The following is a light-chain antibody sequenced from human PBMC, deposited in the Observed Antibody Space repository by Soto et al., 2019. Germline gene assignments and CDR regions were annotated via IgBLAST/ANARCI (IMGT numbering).Light chain of an antibody. CDR1: ESVRSS. CDR2: GAS. V-gene: IGKV3-15*01. CDR3: QQYNNWPPIT. J-gene: IGKJ5*01. Sequence: AQSPFALSLSTGERATLSCRASESVRSSVAWYQQKPGQAPRLLFYGASTRATGIPARFSGSGSGTEFTLTISSLQSEDVAVYYCQQYNNWPPITFGQGTRLEIK.